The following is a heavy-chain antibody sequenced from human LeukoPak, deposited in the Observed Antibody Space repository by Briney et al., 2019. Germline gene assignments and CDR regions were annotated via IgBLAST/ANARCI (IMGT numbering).Heavy chain of an antibody. Sequence: PGRSLRLSCAASGFTFDDYAMHWVRQAPGKALEWVSGISWNSGSIGYADSVKGRFTISRDNAKNSLYLQMNSLRAEDTALYYCAKDIGDGYCSSTSCFFDYWGQGTLVTVSS. J-gene: IGHJ4*02. CDR2: ISWNSGSI. D-gene: IGHD2-2*01. V-gene: IGHV3-9*01. CDR1: GFTFDDYA. CDR3: AKDIGDGYCSSTSCFFDY.